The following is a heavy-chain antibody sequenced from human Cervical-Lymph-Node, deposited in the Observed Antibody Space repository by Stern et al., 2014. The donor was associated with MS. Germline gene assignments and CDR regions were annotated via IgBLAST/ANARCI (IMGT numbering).Heavy chain of an antibody. Sequence: QVTLRESGPALVRPTQTLTLTCTFSGFSLTTGGVSVTWIRQPPGKALEWLALIDWDGDTYYNTSLRTRLTISKDTSKSQVVLTMTDMDPLDTATYYCARMHVSVSFTGFDYWGPGTLVTVSS. J-gene: IGHJ4*02. V-gene: IGHV2-70*13. D-gene: IGHD5/OR15-5a*01. CDR3: ARMHVSVSFTGFDY. CDR1: GFSLTTGGVS. CDR2: IDWDGDT.